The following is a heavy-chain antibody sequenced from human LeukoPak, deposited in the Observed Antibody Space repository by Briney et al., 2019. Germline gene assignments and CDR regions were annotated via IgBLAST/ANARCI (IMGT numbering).Heavy chain of an antibody. CDR3: ARYRPLDDSWSGYYGNGMDV. V-gene: IGHV4-34*01. Sequence: PSETLSLTCAVYGGSFSGYYWSWIRQPPGKGLEWIGEINHSGSTNYNPSLKSRVTISVDTSKNQFSLKLSSVTAADTAVYYCARYRPLDDSWSGYYGNGMDVWGQGTTVTVSS. CDR2: INHSGST. J-gene: IGHJ6*01. D-gene: IGHD3-3*01. CDR1: GGSFSGYY.